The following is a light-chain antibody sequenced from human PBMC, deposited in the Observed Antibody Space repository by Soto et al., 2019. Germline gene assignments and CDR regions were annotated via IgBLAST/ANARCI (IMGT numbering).Light chain of an antibody. CDR2: DVS. J-gene: IGLJ1*01. Sequence: QSALTQPRSVSGSPGQSGTIPGTRTSSDVGLYNYVSWYQSHPGKAPKLIIYDVSKRPSGVPDRFSGSKCGNTASLTISGLQAEEEGAHFCCAYGGRYTPYGFGTGTKLTVL. V-gene: IGLV2-11*01. CDR1: SSDVGLYNY. CDR3: CAYGGRYTPYG.